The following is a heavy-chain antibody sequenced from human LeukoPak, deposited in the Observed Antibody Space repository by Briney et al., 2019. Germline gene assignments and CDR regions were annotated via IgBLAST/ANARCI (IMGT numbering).Heavy chain of an antibody. V-gene: IGHV3-72*01. CDR1: GFTFSDHY. CDR3: TRSMYGEGRRIIDFDY. CDR2: SRNKVNSYTT. J-gene: IGHJ4*02. D-gene: IGHD4/OR15-4a*01. Sequence: GGSLRLSCAASGFTFSDHYIDWVRQAPGKGLEWVGRSRNKVNSYTTAYAASVIGRITVSRDDLSATVYLQMNSLKTEDTAVYYCTRSMYGEGRRIIDFDYWGQGTLLTVSS.